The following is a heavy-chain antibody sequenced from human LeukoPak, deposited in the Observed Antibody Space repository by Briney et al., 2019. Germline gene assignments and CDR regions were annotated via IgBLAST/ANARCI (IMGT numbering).Heavy chain of an antibody. V-gene: IGHV1-8*01. CDR1: GYTFTSYD. Sequence: ASVKISCKASGYTFTSYDINWVRQATGQGLEWMGWMNPNSGNTGYAQKFQGRVTMTRNTSMSTAYMELSSLRSEDTAVYYCARRRSSGWSKGNWFDPWGQGTLVTVSS. CDR2: MNPNSGNT. J-gene: IGHJ5*02. D-gene: IGHD6-19*01. CDR3: ARRRSSGWSKGNWFDP.